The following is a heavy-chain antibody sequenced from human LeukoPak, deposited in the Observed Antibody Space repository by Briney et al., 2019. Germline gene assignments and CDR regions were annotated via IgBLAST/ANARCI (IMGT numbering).Heavy chain of an antibody. CDR2: IYYSGST. CDR3: ARRAFYYDSSGYYYPSFDP. D-gene: IGHD3-22*01. J-gene: IGHJ5*02. V-gene: IGHV4-59*08. Sequence: KPSETLSLTCTVSGVSISGYYWSWIRQPPGKGLEWIGYIYYSGSTNYNPSLKSRVTISVDTSKNQFSLKLSSVTAADTAVYYCARRAFYYDSSGYYYPSFDPWGQGTLVTVSS. CDR1: GVSISGYY.